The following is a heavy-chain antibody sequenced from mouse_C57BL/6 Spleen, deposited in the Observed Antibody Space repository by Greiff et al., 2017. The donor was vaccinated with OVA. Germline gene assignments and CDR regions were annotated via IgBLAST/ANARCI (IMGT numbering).Heavy chain of an antibody. D-gene: IGHD1-1*01. CDR2: IDPSDSYT. Sequence: QVQLQQPGAELVRPGTSVKLSCKASGYTFTSYWMHWVKQRPGQGLEWIGVIDPSDSYTNYNQKFKGKATLTVDTSSSTAYMQLSSLTSEDSAVYDCARSAVVEGYYAMDYWGQGTTVTVSS. J-gene: IGHJ4*01. V-gene: IGHV1-59*01. CDR1: GYTFTSYW. CDR3: ARSAVVEGYYAMDY.